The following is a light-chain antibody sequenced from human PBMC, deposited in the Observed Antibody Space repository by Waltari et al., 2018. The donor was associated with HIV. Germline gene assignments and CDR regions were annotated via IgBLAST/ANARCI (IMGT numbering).Light chain of an antibody. CDR2: GSH. Sequence: QSVLTQPPSTSESPGQWITIPCSGSAANIAIHPGNWFKHVPGTAPNLLIFGSHQRPSGVPDRFSGSKSGTSASLAIRGLQSGDEAEYYCATWDANLNGVVFGGGTKVTVL. CDR3: ATWDANLNGVV. CDR1: AANIAIHP. V-gene: IGLV1-44*01. J-gene: IGLJ3*02.